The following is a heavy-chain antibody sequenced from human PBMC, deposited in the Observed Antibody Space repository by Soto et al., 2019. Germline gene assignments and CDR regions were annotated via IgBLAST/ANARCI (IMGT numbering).Heavy chain of an antibody. CDR3: ARGRWRQYYYYGMDV. J-gene: IGHJ6*02. V-gene: IGHV4-34*01. D-gene: IGHD2-21*02. CDR1: GGSFSGYY. Sequence: SETLSLTFAVYGGSFSGYYWSWIRQPPGKGLEWIGEINHSGSTNYNPSLKSRVTISVDTSKNQFSLKLSSVTAADTAVYYCARGRWRQYYYYGMDVWGQGTTVTVSS. CDR2: INHSGST.